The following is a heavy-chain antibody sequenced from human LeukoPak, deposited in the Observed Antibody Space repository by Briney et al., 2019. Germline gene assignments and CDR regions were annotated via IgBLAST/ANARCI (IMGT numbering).Heavy chain of an antibody. Sequence: SETLSLTCAVYGGSFSGYYWSWIRQPPGKGLEWIGEINHSGSTNYNPSLKSRVTISVDTSNNQFSLRLSSVTAADTAVYYCAKDGREYSFDYWGQGILVTVYS. CDR3: AKDGREYSFDY. V-gene: IGHV4-34*01. D-gene: IGHD4-17*01. J-gene: IGHJ4*02. CDR1: GGSFSGYY. CDR2: INHSGST.